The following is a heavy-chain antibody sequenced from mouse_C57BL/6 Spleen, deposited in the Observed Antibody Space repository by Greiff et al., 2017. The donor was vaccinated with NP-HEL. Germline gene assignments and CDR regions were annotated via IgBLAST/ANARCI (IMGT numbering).Heavy chain of an antibody. CDR2: IDPSDSYT. J-gene: IGHJ2*01. CDR1: GYTFTSYW. CDR3: ARGRHYYGSHGSDY. Sequence: QVQLQQPGAELVKPGASVKLSCKASGYTFTSYWMQWVKQRPGQGLEWIGEIDPSDSYTNYNQKFKGKATLTVDTSSSTAYMQLSSLTSEDSAVYYCARGRHYYGSHGSDYWGQGTTLTVSS. D-gene: IGHD1-2*01. V-gene: IGHV1-50*01.